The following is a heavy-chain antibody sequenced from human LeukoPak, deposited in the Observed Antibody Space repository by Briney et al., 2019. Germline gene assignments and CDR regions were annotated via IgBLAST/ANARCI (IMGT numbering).Heavy chain of an antibody. Sequence: SETLSLTCAVSGYSISSGYYWGWIRQPPGKGLEWIGSIYHNESTYYNPSLKSRVTISVDTSKNQFSLKLSSVTAADTAVYYCARRPLSGDYYFDYWGQGTLVTVSS. J-gene: IGHJ4*02. CDR3: ARRPLSGDYYFDY. CDR2: IYHNEST. CDR1: GYSISSGYY. V-gene: IGHV4-38-2*01. D-gene: IGHD3-10*01.